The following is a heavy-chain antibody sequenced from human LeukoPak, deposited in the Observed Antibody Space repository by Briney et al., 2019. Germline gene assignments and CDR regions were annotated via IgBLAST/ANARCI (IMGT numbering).Heavy chain of an antibody. D-gene: IGHD1-26*01. CDR3: ARGEGILGSY. V-gene: IGHV1-8*01. Sequence: ASVKVSCKASGYTFTGYDINWVRQATGQGLEWMGWMNPNSGNTGYAQKFQGRVTMTRDISISTAYMELSSLRSEDTAVYYCARGEGILGSYWGQGTLVTVSS. CDR2: MNPNSGNT. J-gene: IGHJ4*02. CDR1: GYTFTGYD.